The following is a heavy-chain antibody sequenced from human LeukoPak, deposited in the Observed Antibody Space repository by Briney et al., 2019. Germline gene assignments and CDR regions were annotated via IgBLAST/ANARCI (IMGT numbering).Heavy chain of an antibody. Sequence: GASVKVSCKASGNTFIGYWIHWVRQAPGQGLEWMGAINPRGDATIGAQKFQGRVTTTRDTSTSTVYIELSSLRSEDTAVYYCAREGRQLKHFDYWGQGTLATVSS. CDR3: AREGRQLKHFDY. CDR2: INPRGDAT. J-gene: IGHJ4*02. V-gene: IGHV1-46*01. CDR1: GNTFIGYW. D-gene: IGHD1-1*01.